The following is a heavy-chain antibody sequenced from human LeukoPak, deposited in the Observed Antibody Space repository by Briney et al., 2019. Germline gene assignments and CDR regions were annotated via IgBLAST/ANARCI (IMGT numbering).Heavy chain of an antibody. CDR3: ARDHVATITAPFDY. CDR1: GFTFSSYS. J-gene: IGHJ4*02. CDR2: ISSSSSYI. V-gene: IGHV3-21*01. Sequence: PGGSLRLSCAASGFTFSSYSMNWVRQAPGKGLEWVSSISSSSSYIYYADSVKGRFTISRDNAKNSLYLQMNSLRAEDTAVYYCARDHVATITAPFDYWGQGTLVTVSS. D-gene: IGHD5-12*01.